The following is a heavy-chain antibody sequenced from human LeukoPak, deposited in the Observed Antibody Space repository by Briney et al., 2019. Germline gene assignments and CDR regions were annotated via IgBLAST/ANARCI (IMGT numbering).Heavy chain of an antibody. CDR2: ISWDNDR. V-gene: IGHV2-5*02. J-gene: IGHJ5*02. CDR1: GFSLSTSGVG. D-gene: IGHD3-10*01. CDR3: AHRPPYYYGSGRNNWFDP. Sequence: SGPTLVKPTQTLTLTCTFSGFSLSTSGVGVGWIRQPPGKALEWLAVISWDNDRRYSPSLKSRLTITRDTSKNQVVLTMTNMDPVDTATYYCAHRPPYYYGSGRNNWFDPWGQGTLVTVSS.